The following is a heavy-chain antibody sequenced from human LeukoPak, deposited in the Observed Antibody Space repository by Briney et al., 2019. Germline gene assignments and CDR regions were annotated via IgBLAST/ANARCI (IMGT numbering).Heavy chain of an antibody. CDR3: ARDKAARLYYYYYMDV. CDR2: INPSGGST. Sequence: VASVKVSCKASGYTFTSYGISWVRQAPGQGLEWMGIINPSGGSTSYAQKFQGRVTMTRDTSTSTVYMELSSLRSEDTAVYYCARDKAARLYYYYYMDVWGKGTTVTVSS. V-gene: IGHV1-46*03. CDR1: GYTFTSYG. J-gene: IGHJ6*03. D-gene: IGHD6-6*01.